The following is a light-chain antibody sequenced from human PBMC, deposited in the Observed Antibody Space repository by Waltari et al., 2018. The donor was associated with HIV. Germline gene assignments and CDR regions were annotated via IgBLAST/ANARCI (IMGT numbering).Light chain of an antibody. CDR2: QAS. J-gene: IGKJ1*01. Sequence: DIRLTQSPPTLSASAGDRVALTCRAGQNVGAFSAWYQQKPGNPPKLLVFQASIVEGGVPSRFSGSVSGSDFTLTINGLQSDDFATYYCHQYASFSGTFGQGTKVEL. V-gene: IGKV1-5*03. CDR1: QNVGAF. CDR3: HQYASFSGT.